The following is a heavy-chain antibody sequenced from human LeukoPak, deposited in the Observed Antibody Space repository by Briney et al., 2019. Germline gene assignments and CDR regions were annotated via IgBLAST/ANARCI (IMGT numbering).Heavy chain of an antibody. Sequence: GGSLRLSCAASGFSFSNYWMNWVRQAPGKGLEWVANIKQDGSEKYYVDSVKGRFTISRDNAKNSLYLQMNSLRAEDTAVYYCARGRGGGYWGRGTLVTVSS. CDR1: GFSFSNYW. D-gene: IGHD2-15*01. J-gene: IGHJ4*02. CDR3: ARGRGGGY. V-gene: IGHV3-7*01. CDR2: IKQDGSEK.